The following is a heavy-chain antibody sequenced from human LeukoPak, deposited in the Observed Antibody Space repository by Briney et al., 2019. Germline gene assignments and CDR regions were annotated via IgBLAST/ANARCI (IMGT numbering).Heavy chain of an antibody. CDR1: GGSISSYY. D-gene: IGHD3-10*01. J-gene: IGHJ5*02. Sequence: SETLSLTCTVSGGSISSYYWSWIRQPPGKGLEWIGYIYYSGSTNYNPSRKSRVTISVDTSKNQFSLKLSSVTAADTAEYYCARVKTYYYGSGTPNWFDPWGQGTLVTVSS. CDR3: ARVKTYYYGSGTPNWFDP. CDR2: IYYSGST. V-gene: IGHV4-59*01.